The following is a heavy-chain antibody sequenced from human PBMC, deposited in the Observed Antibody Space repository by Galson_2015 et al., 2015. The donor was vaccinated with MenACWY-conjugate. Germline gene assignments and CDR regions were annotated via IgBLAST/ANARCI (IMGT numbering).Heavy chain of an antibody. D-gene: IGHD3-22*01. J-gene: IGHJ4*02. V-gene: IGHV4-34*01. CDR2: INHSGST. Sequence: SETLSLTCAVYGGSFRGYYWNWIRQPPGKGLEWIGEINHSGSTNYNPSLKSRVTISVDTSKNQFSLKLCSVTAADTAVYYCARAYAPYYYDSSGRRVYFDYWGQGTLVTVSS. CDR3: ARAYAPYYYDSSGRRVYFDY. CDR1: GGSFRGYY.